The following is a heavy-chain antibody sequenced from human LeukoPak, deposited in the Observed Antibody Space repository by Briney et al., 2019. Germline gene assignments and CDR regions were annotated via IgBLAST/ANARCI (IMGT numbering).Heavy chain of an antibody. D-gene: IGHD3-22*01. J-gene: IGHJ4*02. V-gene: IGHV4-59*01. CDR2: IYYSGST. CDR1: GGSISSYY. Sequence: KPSETLSLTCTVSGGSISSYYWSWIRQPPGKGLEWIGYIYYSGSTNYNPSLKSRVTISVDTSKNQFSLKLSSVTAADTAVYYCARSYYDSSGTPDYWGQGTLVTVSS. CDR3: ARSYYDSSGTPDY.